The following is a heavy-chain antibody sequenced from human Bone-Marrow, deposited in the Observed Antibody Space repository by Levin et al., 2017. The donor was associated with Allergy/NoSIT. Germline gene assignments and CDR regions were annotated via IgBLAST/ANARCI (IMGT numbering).Heavy chain of an antibody. Sequence: GGSLRLSCAASGFTFNSYGMHWVRQAPGKGLEWVAVIWYDGSKKYYVDSVKGRFTISRDNSKNMLYLQMNSLKAEDTAVYYCARDILTGYLYYFDYWGQGTLVTVSS. CDR3: ARDILTGYLYYFDY. D-gene: IGHD3-9*01. CDR2: IWYDGSKK. CDR1: GFTFNSYG. V-gene: IGHV3-33*01. J-gene: IGHJ4*02.